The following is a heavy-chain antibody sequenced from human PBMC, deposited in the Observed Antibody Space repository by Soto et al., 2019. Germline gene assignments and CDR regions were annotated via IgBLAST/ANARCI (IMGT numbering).Heavy chain of an antibody. Sequence: GGSLRLSCAASGFSFGSYALSWVRQAPGKGLEWVSTISGSDGKTFYADSVKGRFSISRDTSQNTLYLHMNSLRADDTAIYYCSRWSYLDYWGQGTRVAVSS. D-gene: IGHD3-3*01. CDR1: GFSFGSYA. CDR3: SRWSYLDY. CDR2: ISGSDGKT. J-gene: IGHJ4*02. V-gene: IGHV3-23*01.